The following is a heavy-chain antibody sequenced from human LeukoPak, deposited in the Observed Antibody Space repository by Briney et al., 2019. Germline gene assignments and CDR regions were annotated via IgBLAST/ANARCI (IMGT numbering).Heavy chain of an antibody. CDR3: ARHPGESAGHYPSQFDY. CDR1: GGSISSYY. J-gene: IGHJ4*02. D-gene: IGHD4-17*01. V-gene: IGHV4-59*08. Sequence: SETLSLTCTVSGGSISSYYWSWIRQPPGKGLEWIGYIYYSGSTSYNPSLKSRVTISLDTSKNQFSLKLSSVTAADTAVYYCARHPGESAGHYPSQFDYWGQGTLVTVSS. CDR2: IYYSGST.